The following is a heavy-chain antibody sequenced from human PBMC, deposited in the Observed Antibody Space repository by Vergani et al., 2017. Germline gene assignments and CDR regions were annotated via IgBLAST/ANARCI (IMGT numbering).Heavy chain of an antibody. CDR2: IYYSGST. CDR1: GGSISNYY. V-gene: IGHV4-59*01. Sequence: QVQLQESGPGLVKPSETLSLICTVSGGSISNYYWSWIPQPPGKGLEGIGYIYYSGSTNYNPSLKGRVPIPMDTSKNQFSLKLSSVTAADTAVSYCARGANGLQYSESYFPRGTVYYFDCWGEGTLVTVSS. J-gene: IGHJ4*02. CDR3: ARGANGLQYSESYFPRGTVYYFDC. D-gene: IGHD1-26*01.